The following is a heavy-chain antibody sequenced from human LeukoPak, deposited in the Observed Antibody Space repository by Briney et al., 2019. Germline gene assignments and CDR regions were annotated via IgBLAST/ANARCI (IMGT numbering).Heavy chain of an antibody. CDR2: IYYSGST. V-gene: IGHV4-59*01. D-gene: IGHD3-10*01. Sequence: SETLSLTCTVSGGSISSYYWSWIRQPPGKGLEWIGYIYYSGSTNYNPSLKSRVTISVDTSKNQFSLKLSSVTAADTAVYYCARFRTYYYGSGDWFDPWGQGTLVTVSS. CDR1: GGSISSYY. J-gene: IGHJ5*02. CDR3: ARFRTYYYGSGDWFDP.